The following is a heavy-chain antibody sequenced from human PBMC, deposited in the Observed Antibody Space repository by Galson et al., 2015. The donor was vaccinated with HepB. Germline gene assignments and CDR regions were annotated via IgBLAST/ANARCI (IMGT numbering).Heavy chain of an antibody. J-gene: IGHJ4*02. V-gene: IGHV3-30*04. D-gene: IGHD3-22*01. CDR2: ISYDGSNK. Sequence: SLRLSCAASGFTFSSYAMHWVRQAPGKGLEWVAVISYDGSNKYYADSVKGRFTISRDNSKNTLYLQMNSLRAEDTAVYYCARDGGENYDSSGYQGYWGQGTLVTVSS. CDR1: GFTFSSYA. CDR3: ARDGGENYDSSGYQGY.